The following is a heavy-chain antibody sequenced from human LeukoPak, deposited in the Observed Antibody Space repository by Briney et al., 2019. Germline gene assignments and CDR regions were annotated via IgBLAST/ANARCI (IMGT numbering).Heavy chain of an antibody. V-gene: IGHV4-59*12. Sequence: SETLSLTCTVSGGSISGYYWSWIRQPPGKGLEWIGYIFYSGSTNYNPSLKSRVTISVDTSKNQFSLKLSSVTAADTAVYYCARERVEEYCSGGSCQYYYYYYMDVWGKGTTVTISS. CDR2: IFYSGST. D-gene: IGHD2-15*01. CDR3: ARERVEEYCSGGSCQYYYYYYMDV. J-gene: IGHJ6*03. CDR1: GGSISGYY.